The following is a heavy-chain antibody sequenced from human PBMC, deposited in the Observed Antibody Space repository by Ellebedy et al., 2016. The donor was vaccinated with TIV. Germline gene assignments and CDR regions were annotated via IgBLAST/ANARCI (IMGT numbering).Heavy chain of an antibody. CDR3: AKGSSSGFTYDRVGFEY. D-gene: IGHD3-22*01. J-gene: IGHJ4*02. CDR2: ISSDGSNT. V-gene: IGHV3-23*01. CDR1: GFTFSSFA. Sequence: GESLKISCAASGFTFSSFAMHWVRQAPGKGLEWLSVISSDGSNTYHADSVKGRFTITRDNSKNTLYLQMNRLRTEDTAVYFCAKGSSSGFTYDRVGFEYWGQGALVTVSS.